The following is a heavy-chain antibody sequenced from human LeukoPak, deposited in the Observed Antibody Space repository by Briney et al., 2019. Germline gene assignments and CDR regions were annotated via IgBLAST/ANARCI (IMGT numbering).Heavy chain of an antibody. CDR3: AKGGYGSGSWYYYYYMDV. J-gene: IGHJ6*03. CDR2: ISYDGSNK. D-gene: IGHD3-10*01. V-gene: IGHV3-30*18. CDR1: GFTFSSYG. Sequence: GGSLRLSCAASGFTFSSYGMHWVRQAPGKGLEWVAVISYDGSNKYYADSVKGRSTISRDNSKNTLYLQMNSLRAEDTAVYYCAKGGYGSGSWYYYYYMDVWGKGTTVTISS.